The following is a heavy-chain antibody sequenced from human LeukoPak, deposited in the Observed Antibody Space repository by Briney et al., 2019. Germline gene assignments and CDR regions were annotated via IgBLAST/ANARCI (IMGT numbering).Heavy chain of an antibody. CDR3: ARDLYSSSLGFDP. Sequence: SETLSLTCTVSGYSISSGYYWGWIRQPPGKGLEWIGSIYHSGSTYYNPSLKSRVTISVDTSKNQFSLKLSSVTAADTAVYYCARDLYSSSLGFDPWGQGTLVTASS. V-gene: IGHV4-38-2*02. CDR1: GYSISSGYY. J-gene: IGHJ5*02. D-gene: IGHD6-13*01. CDR2: IYHSGST.